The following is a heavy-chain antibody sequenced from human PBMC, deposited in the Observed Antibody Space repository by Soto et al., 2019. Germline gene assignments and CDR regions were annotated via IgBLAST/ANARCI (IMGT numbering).Heavy chain of an antibody. V-gene: IGHV3-33*01. J-gene: IGHJ6*02. CDR2: IWYDGSKK. CDR1: GFTFSSYC. Sequence: GASLRLSCGPSGFTFSSYCIHWVRQAPGKGLEWVAVIWYDGSKKYYADSVKGRFTISRDNSKNTLYLQMNRLRAEDTAVYYCARSPYYYYGMDVWGQGTTVTV. CDR3: ARSPYYYYGMDV.